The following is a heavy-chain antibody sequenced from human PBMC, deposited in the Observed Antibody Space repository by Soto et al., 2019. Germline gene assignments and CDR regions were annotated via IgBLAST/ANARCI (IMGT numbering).Heavy chain of an antibody. CDR1: GFIFSRSA. J-gene: IGHJ4*02. D-gene: IGHD1-26*01. CDR2: ISSSSSYI. CDR3: TTDSPSGSLDY. Sequence: GGSLRLSCAASGFIFSRSAMNWVRQAPGKGLEWVSSISSSSSYIYYAAPVKGRFTISRDDSRNTLYLQMNSLKTEDTALYYCTTDSPSGSLDYWGQGTLVTVSS. V-gene: IGHV3-21*03.